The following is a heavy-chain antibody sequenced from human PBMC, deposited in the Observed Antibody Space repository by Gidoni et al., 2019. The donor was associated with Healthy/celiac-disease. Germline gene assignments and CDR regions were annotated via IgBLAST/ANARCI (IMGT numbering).Heavy chain of an antibody. D-gene: IGHD5-12*01. CDR3: ARGRQWIPDY. CDR2: INHSGST. CDR1: GGSFSGYY. V-gene: IGHV4-34*01. Sequence: QVQLQQWGAGLLKPSETLSLTCAVYGGSFSGYYWSWIRQPPGKGLEWIGEINHSGSTNYNPSLKSRVTISVDTSKNQFSLKLSSVTAADTAVYYCARGRQWIPDYWGQGTLVTVSS. J-gene: IGHJ4*02.